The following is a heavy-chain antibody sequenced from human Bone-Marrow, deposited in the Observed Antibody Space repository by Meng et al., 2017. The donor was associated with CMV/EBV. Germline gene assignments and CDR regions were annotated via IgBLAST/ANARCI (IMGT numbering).Heavy chain of an antibody. J-gene: IGHJ4*02. CDR2: IIPILGIA. CDR3: AREGYCSSTSCSFDY. Sequence: SVKVSCKASGGTFSSYTISWVRQAPGQGLEWMGRIIPILGIANYAQKFQGRVTITADKSTSTAYMELRSLRSDDTAVYYCAREGYCSSTSCSFDYWGQGTLVTVSS. CDR1: GGTFSSYT. D-gene: IGHD2-2*01. V-gene: IGHV1-69*04.